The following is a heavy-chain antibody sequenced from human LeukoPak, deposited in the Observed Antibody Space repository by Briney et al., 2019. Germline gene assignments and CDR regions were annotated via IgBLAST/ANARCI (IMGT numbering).Heavy chain of an antibody. J-gene: IGHJ4*02. V-gene: IGHV4-61*02. CDR3: ARHPLRFGGFDY. CDR1: GGSISSSSYY. D-gene: IGHD3-10*01. Sequence: PSETLSLTCTVSGGSISSSSYYWNWIRQPAGKGLEWLGRIYNSGSTNYNPSLKSRVTISTDMSKNQVSLKLSSVTAADTAVYYCARHPLRFGGFDYWGQGTLVTVSS. CDR2: IYNSGST.